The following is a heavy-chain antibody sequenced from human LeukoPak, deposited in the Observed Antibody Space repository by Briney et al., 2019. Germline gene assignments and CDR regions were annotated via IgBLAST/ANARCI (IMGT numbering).Heavy chain of an antibody. D-gene: IGHD3-22*01. CDR2: VFYSGGT. CDR3: AKSTYYYDTFVNAFDL. Sequence: SETLSLTCTVSDGSITGYFWSWIRQPPGKGLEWIGYVFYSGGTLYNPSLNSRVTISVDTSKTQFSLKLTSVTAADTAVYYCAKSTYYYDTFVNAFDLWGQGTVVTVSS. CDR1: DGSITGYF. V-gene: IGHV4-59*08. J-gene: IGHJ3*01.